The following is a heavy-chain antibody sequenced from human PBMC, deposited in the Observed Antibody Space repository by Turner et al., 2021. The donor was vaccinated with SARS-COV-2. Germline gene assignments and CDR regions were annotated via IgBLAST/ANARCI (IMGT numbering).Heavy chain of an antibody. J-gene: IGHJ3*02. Sequence: QVQLVQSEAEVKKPAASVKVSCKASGYTFTGYYMPWVRQAPGQGLEWMGWINPNSGGTNYAQKFQGRVTMTRDTSISTAYMELSRLRSDDTAVYYCAVLEMATITDAFDIWGQGTMVTVSS. CDR2: INPNSGGT. V-gene: IGHV1-2*02. CDR1: GYTFTGYY. CDR3: AVLEMATITDAFDI. D-gene: IGHD5-12*01.